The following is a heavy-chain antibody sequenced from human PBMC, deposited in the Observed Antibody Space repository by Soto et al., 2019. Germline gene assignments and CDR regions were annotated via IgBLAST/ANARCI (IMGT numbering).Heavy chain of an antibody. CDR1: GYSFTSYW. Sequence: EVQLVQSGAEVKKPGESLKISCKGSGYSFTSYWIGWVRQMPGKGLEWMGIIYPGDSDTRYSPSFQGQVTISADKSISTAYLQWSSLKASDTAMYYCARQGVPGSYWPRSFKPPYYYGMDVWGQGTTVTVSS. D-gene: IGHD1-26*01. CDR2: IYPGDSDT. J-gene: IGHJ6*02. V-gene: IGHV5-51*01. CDR3: ARQGVPGSYWPRSFKPPYYYGMDV.